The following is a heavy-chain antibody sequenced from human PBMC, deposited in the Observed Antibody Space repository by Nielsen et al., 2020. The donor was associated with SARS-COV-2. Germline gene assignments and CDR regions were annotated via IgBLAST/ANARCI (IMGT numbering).Heavy chain of an antibody. D-gene: IGHD2-15*01. CDR1: GFTFSSYA. CDR2: ISYDGSNK. CDR3: AKDCSGGSCVFDY. Sequence: GESLKISCAASGFTFSSYAMHWVRQAPGKGLEWVAVISYDGSNKYYADSVKGRFTISRDNSKNTLYLQMNSLRAEDTAVYYCAKDCSGGSCVFDYWGQGTLVTVSS. J-gene: IGHJ4*02. V-gene: IGHV3-30*04.